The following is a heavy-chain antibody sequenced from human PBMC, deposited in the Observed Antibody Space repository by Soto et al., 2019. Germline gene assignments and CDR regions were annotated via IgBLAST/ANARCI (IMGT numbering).Heavy chain of an antibody. D-gene: IGHD3-10*01. CDR3: TTDSAGSYYPTPDY. Sequence: EVQLVESGGGLVKPGGSLRLSCAVSGFTFSNAWMSCVRQAPGKGLEWVGRIKSKTDGGTTDYAAPVKGRFTISRDDSKNTLYLQMNSLKTEDTAVYYCTTDSAGSYYPTPDYWGQGTLVTVSS. J-gene: IGHJ4*02. CDR1: GFTFSNAW. V-gene: IGHV3-15*01. CDR2: IKSKTDGGTT.